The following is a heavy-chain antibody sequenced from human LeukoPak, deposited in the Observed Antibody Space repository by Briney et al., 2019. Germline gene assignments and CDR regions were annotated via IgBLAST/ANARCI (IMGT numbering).Heavy chain of an antibody. CDR3: ARGGSSSGWFYYYYYYMDV. J-gene: IGHJ6*03. CDR2: IYTNTGNP. CDR1: GYTFTSYA. D-gene: IGHD6-19*01. Sequence: ASVTVSCKASGYTFTSYAMNWVRQAPGQGLEWMGWIYTNTGNPTYAQGFTGRFVFSLDTSVSTAYLQISSLKAEDTAVYYCARGGSSSGWFYYYYYYMDVWGKGTTVTVSS. V-gene: IGHV7-4-1*02.